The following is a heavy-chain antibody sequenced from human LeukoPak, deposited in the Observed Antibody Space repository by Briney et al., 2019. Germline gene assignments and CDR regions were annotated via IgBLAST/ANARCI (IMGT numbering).Heavy chain of an antibody. J-gene: IGHJ4*02. CDR3: ARDRPHYYDSSGYYHFFDY. Sequence: SETLALTCTVSGGSISRYYWSWIRQPPGKGLEWIGYIYYSGSTNYNPSLKSRVTISVDTSKNQFSLKLSSVTAADTAVYYCARDRPHYYDSSGYYHFFDYWGQGTLVTVSS. CDR1: GGSISRYY. D-gene: IGHD3-22*01. CDR2: IYYSGST. V-gene: IGHV4-59*01.